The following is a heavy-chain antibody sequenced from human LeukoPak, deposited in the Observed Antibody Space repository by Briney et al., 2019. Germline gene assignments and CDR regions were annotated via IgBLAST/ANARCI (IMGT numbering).Heavy chain of an antibody. CDR2: IIPIFGTA. J-gene: IGHJ3*02. V-gene: IGHV1-69*13. CDR3: ARDQGIAAAGTGNAFDI. D-gene: IGHD6-13*01. CDR1: GGTFSSYA. Sequence: SVKVSCKASGGTFSSYAISWVRQAPGQGLGWMGGIIPIFGTANYAQKFQGRVTSTEDESTSTAYMELSSLRSEDTAVYYCARDQGIAAAGTGNAFDIWGQGTMVTVSS.